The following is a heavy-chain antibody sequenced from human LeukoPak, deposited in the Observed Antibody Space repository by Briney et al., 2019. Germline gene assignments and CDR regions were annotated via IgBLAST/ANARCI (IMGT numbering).Heavy chain of an antibody. D-gene: IGHD4-17*01. CDR2: INHSGSA. CDR1: GGSXSGYY. CDR3: ARGQGTVTTH. J-gene: IGHJ4*02. V-gene: IGHV4-34*01. Sequence: SLTXXXXGGSXSGYYWTGIRQPPGKGREWIGEINHSGSANYNPSLKRRVTISLDTSKNQFSLKLSSVTAADTAVYYCARGQGTVTTHWGQGTLVTVSS.